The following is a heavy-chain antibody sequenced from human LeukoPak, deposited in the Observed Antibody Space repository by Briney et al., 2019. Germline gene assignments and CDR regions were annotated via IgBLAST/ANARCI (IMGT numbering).Heavy chain of an antibody. CDR3: ATSGDGGYVRWFDT. CDR2: ISGSGGGT. D-gene: IGHD5-12*01. CDR1: GFTFSSYG. V-gene: IGHV3-23*01. J-gene: IGHJ5*02. Sequence: PGGSLRLSCAASGFTFSSYGMSWVRQAPGKGLEWVSTISGSGGGTYYADSVKGRFTISRDNSKNTLYLQMNSLRVEDTAVYYCATSGDGGYVRWFDTWGQGTLVTVSS.